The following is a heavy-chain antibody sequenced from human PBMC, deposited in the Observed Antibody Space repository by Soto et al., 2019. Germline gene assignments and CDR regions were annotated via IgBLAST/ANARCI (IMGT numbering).Heavy chain of an antibody. J-gene: IGHJ4*02. CDR1: GFSLRTSGVG. Sequence: QITLKESGPTLVKPTQTLTLTCTFSGFSLRTSGVGVGWIRQPPGKALEWLAIIYWDDGKRYSPSLKSRLTITKDTSKNQVVLRMTNMDPVDTAPYYCAPLTTGGVYFDYWRQGTLVTVSS. CDR3: APLTTGGVYFDY. V-gene: IGHV2-5*02. CDR2: IYWDDGK. D-gene: IGHD4-17*01.